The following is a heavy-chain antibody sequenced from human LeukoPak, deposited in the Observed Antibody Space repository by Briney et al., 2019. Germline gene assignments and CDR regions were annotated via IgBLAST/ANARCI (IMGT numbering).Heavy chain of an antibody. D-gene: IGHD2-2*01. CDR3: ASVSGYCSSTSCVPPFDY. Sequence: HPGGSLRLSCAASGFTFSSYEMNWVRQAPGKGLEWVSYISSSGSTIYYADSVKGRFTISRDNAKNSLYLQMNSLRAEDTAVYYCASVSGYCSSTSCVPPFDYWGQGTLVTVSS. J-gene: IGHJ4*02. CDR1: GFTFSSYE. CDR2: ISSSGSTI. V-gene: IGHV3-48*03.